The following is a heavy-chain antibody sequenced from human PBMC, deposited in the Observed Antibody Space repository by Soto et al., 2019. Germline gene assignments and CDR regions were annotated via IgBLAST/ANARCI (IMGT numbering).Heavy chain of an antibody. J-gene: IGHJ5*02. V-gene: IGHV4-31*03. CDR1: GGSISSGGYY. CDR2: IYYSVNT. Sequence: QVQLQESGPGLVKPSQTLSLTCTVSGGSISSGGYYWSWIRQHPGKGLEWIGYIYYSVNTYYNPSIKSRVTTSVHTSKNQSSLQLPSVTAADTDVYYCARSVFPWGQGTMVTVSS. CDR3: ARSVFP.